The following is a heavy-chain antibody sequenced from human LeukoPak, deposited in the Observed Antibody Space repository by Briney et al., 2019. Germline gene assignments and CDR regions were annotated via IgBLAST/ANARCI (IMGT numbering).Heavy chain of an antibody. CDR2: MNPNSGNT. CDR3: ASTGVQLERHGLRYYYGMDV. D-gene: IGHD1-1*01. V-gene: IGHV1-8*01. Sequence: ASVKVSCKASGYTFTSYDINWVRQATGQGLEWMGWMNPNSGNTGYAQKFQGRVTMTRNTSISTAYMELSSLRSEDTAVYYCASTGVQLERHGLRYYYGMDVWGQGTTVTVSS. CDR1: GYTFTSYD. J-gene: IGHJ6*02.